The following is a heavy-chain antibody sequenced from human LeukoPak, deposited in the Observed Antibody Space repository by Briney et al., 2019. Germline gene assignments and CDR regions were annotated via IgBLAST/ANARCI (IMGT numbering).Heavy chain of an antibody. Sequence: GGSLRLSCAASGFRFSNFAMSWVRQAPGKGLEWVSLIIGSSGDTLYADSVKGRFTISRDVSKNRLYLQMNSLRAEDTALYYCAKGAYDYIEMGYFDDWGQGTLVTVSS. CDR2: IIGSSGDT. D-gene: IGHD5-12*01. J-gene: IGHJ4*02. V-gene: IGHV3-23*01. CDR1: GFRFSNFA. CDR3: AKGAYDYIEMGYFDD.